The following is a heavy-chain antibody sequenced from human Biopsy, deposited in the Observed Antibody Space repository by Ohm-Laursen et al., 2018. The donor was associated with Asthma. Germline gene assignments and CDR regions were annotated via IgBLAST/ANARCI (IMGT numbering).Heavy chain of an antibody. CDR2: INPNSGGT. D-gene: IGHD3-10*01. V-gene: IGHV1-2*06. Sequence: SSVKVSCKASGYTFIGCHIHWMRQAPGQGLEWMGRINPNSGGTSYAQKFQGRVTMTRDTSTSTVYMELSSLRSEDTAIYYCTRSWVDYSFDYWGQGTLVTVSS. J-gene: IGHJ4*02. CDR3: TRSWVDYSFDY. CDR1: GYTFIGCH.